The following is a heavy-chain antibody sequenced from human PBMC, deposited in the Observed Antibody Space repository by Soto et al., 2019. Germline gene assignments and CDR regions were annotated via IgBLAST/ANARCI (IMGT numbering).Heavy chain of an antibody. Sequence: SQTLSLTCVISGDSVSSYSAAWNWIRRSPSGGLEWLGRTYYRSRFFSDYAESVKSRIIINPDTSKNQFSLQLKSVTPEDTAVYYCVRDRYSSSGWFDPWGQGTPVTVSS. J-gene: IGHJ5*02. CDR2: TYYRSRFFS. D-gene: IGHD3-10*01. CDR1: GDSVSSYSAA. V-gene: IGHV6-1*01. CDR3: VRDRYSSSGWFDP.